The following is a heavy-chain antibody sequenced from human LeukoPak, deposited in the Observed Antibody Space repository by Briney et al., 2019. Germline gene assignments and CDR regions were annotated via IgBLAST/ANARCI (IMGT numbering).Heavy chain of an antibody. CDR3: ARGFRSYGDYVIDY. D-gene: IGHD4-17*01. CDR2: IYYSGST. CDR1: GGSISSYY. Sequence: SETLSLTCTVSGGSISSYYWSWIRQPPGKGLEWIGYIYYSGSTNYHPPLKSRVTISVDTSKNQFSLKLSSVTAADTAVYYCARGFRSYGDYVIDYWGQGTLVTVSS. J-gene: IGHJ4*02. V-gene: IGHV4-59*01.